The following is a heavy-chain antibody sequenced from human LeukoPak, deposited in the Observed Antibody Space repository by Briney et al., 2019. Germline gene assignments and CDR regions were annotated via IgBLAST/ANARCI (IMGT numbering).Heavy chain of an antibody. J-gene: IGHJ4*02. CDR2: IYYTGST. D-gene: IGHD6-6*01. Sequence: SETLSLACSVSGPSISSLYWSWLRQPPGKGLEWIGYIYYTGSTNYNPSLKSPVTIFVDTSKNQFSLRLSSVPAADTAVYYCARHRAYSSSSPFDYWGQGTLVTVSS. V-gene: IGHV4-59*08. CDR1: GPSISSLY. CDR3: ARHRAYSSSSPFDY.